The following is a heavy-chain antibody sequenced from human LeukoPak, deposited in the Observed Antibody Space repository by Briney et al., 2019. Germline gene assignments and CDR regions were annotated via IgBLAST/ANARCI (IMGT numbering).Heavy chain of an antibody. Sequence: PSETLSLTCAVYGGSFSGYYWSWLRQPPGKGLEWIGEINHSGSTNYNPSLKSRVTISVDTSKNQFSLKLSSVTAADTAVYYCARGPRSHIVVVVGYDYWGQGTLVTVSS. J-gene: IGHJ4*02. V-gene: IGHV4-34*01. CDR2: INHSGST. D-gene: IGHD2-15*01. CDR3: ARGPRSHIVVVVGYDY. CDR1: GGSFSGYY.